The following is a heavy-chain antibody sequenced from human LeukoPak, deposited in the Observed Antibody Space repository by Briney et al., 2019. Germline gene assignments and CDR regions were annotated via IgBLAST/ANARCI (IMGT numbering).Heavy chain of an antibody. CDR3: ARASPPPYYDFWSGYYYHAFDI. V-gene: IGHV1-18*01. CDR2: ISAYNGNT. CDR1: GYTFTSYG. Sequence: ASVKVSCKASGYTFTSYGISWVRQAPGQGLEWMGWISAYNGNTNYAQKLQGRVTMTTDTSTSTAYMELRSLRSDDTAVYYCARASPPPYYDFWSGYYYHAFDIWGQGTMVTVSS. J-gene: IGHJ3*02. D-gene: IGHD3-3*01.